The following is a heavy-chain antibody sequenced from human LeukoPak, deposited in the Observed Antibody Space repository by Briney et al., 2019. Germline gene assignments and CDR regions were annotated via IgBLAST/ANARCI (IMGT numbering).Heavy chain of an antibody. CDR3: ARLPQWGGTYHFDY. D-gene: IGHD1-26*01. J-gene: IGHJ4*02. Sequence: GESLKISCKGSGYSFTNHWIGWVRQMPGKGLEWMGIIYPGDSDTRYSPASQGQVTISAEKSISTAYLQWSSLKASDTAMYYCARLPQWGGTYHFDYWGQGTLLTVSS. CDR2: IYPGDSDT. CDR1: GYSFTNHW. V-gene: IGHV5-51*01.